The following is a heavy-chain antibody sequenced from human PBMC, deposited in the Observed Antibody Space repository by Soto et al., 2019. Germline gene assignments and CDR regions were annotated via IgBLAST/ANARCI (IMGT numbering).Heavy chain of an antibody. CDR1: GFTFSSYN. V-gene: IGHV3-21*01. J-gene: IGHJ4*02. CDR3: ARDSPFDASSGYLEY. CDR2: ISSSSSYI. Sequence: GGSLRLSCAASGFTFSSYNMNWVRQAPGKGLEWVSSISSSSSYIYYAGSVKGRFTISRDNAKNSLYLQMNSLRAEDTAVYYCARDSPFDASSGYLEYWGQGTLVTVSS. D-gene: IGHD3-22*01.